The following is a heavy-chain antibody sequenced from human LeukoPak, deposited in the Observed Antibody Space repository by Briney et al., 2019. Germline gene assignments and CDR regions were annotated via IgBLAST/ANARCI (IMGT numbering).Heavy chain of an antibody. V-gene: IGHV1-69*13. CDR3: ARVYDIEPYYGMDV. CDR2: IIPIFGTA. D-gene: IGHD3-9*01. Sequence: GGSVKVSCKASGGTFSSYAISWGRQAPGQGLEGVGGIIPIFGTANYAQKFQGRVTITADESTSTAYMELSSLRSEDTAVYYCARVYDIEPYYGMDVWGQGTTVTVSS. CDR1: GGTFSSYA. J-gene: IGHJ6*02.